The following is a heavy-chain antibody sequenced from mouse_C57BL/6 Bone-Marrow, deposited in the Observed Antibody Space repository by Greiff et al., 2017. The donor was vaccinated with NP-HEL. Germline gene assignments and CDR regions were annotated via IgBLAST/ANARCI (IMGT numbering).Heavy chain of an antibody. V-gene: IGHV1-50*01. CDR1: GYTFTSYW. D-gene: IGHD2-4*01. J-gene: IGHJ4*01. CDR3: ARSGYDYLYAMDY. CDR2: IDPSDSYT. Sequence: QVQLKQPGAELVKPGASVKLSCKASGYTFTSYWMQWVKQRPGQGLEWIGEIDPSDSYTNYNQKFKGKATLTVDTSSSTAYMQLSSLTSEDSAVYYCARSGYDYLYAMDYWGQGTSVTVSS.